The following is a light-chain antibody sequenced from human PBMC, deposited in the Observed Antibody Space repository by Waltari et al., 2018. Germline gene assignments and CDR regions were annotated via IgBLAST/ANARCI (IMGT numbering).Light chain of an antibody. CDR3: MQSLQSLWT. CDR1: QSRLHRNGNNY. J-gene: IGKJ1*01. Sequence: IVVTQSPLSLPVTPGEPASISCRSSQSRLHRNGNNYLEWYLQKPGQSPQPLIYLVSNRASGVPDRFSGSGSGTDFTLRISRVEAEDVGVYYCMQSLQSLWTFGPGTKVEIK. V-gene: IGKV2-28*01. CDR2: LVS.